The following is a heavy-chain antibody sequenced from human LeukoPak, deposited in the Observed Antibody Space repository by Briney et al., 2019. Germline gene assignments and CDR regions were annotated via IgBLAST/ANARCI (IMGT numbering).Heavy chain of an antibody. D-gene: IGHD6-19*01. J-gene: IGHJ6*03. Sequence: SETLSLTCTVSGGSISGYYWSWIRQPPGKGLEWIGYIDYSGSTNYNPSLKSRVTISVDTSKNQSSLKLSSVTAADTAVYYCARDLARSGWYYYMDVWGKGTTVTISS. CDR2: IDYSGST. CDR3: ARDLARSGWYYYMDV. CDR1: GGSISGYY. V-gene: IGHV4-59*01.